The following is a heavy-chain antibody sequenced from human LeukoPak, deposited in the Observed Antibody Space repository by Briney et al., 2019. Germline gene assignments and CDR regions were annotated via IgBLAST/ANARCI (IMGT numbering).Heavy chain of an antibody. Sequence: PGGSLRLSCAASGFTFSSYGMHWVCQAPGKGLEWVAVIWYDGSNKYYADSVKGRFTISRDNSKNTLYLQMNSLRAEDTAVYYCARGEQWLVGYFDYWGQGTLVTVSS. CDR2: IWYDGSNK. D-gene: IGHD6-19*01. V-gene: IGHV3-33*01. J-gene: IGHJ4*02. CDR1: GFTFSSYG. CDR3: ARGEQWLVGYFDY.